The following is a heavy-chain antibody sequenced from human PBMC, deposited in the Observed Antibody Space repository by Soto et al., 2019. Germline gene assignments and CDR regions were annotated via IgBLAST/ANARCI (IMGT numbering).Heavy chain of an antibody. D-gene: IGHD6-6*01. J-gene: IGHJ5*02. Sequence: QVRLVQSGAEVKKPGASVKVSCKASGYTFTSYGISWVRQAPGQGLEWMGWISAYNGNTNYAQKLQGRVKMTTDTSTSPAYMELRSLRSDDTAVYYCARVGPSRYSSSSGAFCFDPWGQGTLVTVSS. CDR3: ARVGPSRYSSSSGAFCFDP. V-gene: IGHV1-18*01. CDR1: GYTFTSYG. CDR2: ISAYNGNT.